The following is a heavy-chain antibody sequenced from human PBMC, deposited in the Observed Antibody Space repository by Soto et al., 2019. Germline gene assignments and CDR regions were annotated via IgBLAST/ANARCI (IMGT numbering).Heavy chain of an antibody. CDR1: GVIFSNYW. D-gene: IGHD3-10*01. J-gene: IGHJ4*02. V-gene: IGHV3-7*03. CDR2: IKQDGSEK. Sequence: GGSLILSGAAGGVIFSNYWMSWVRQAPGKGLEWVANIKQDGSEKKYMDSVKGRFTISRDNAKNSLSLQMNSLRAEDTAVYYCAKDPMGYYGSGSYYNVWGQGTLVTVSS. CDR3: AKDPMGYYGSGSYYNV.